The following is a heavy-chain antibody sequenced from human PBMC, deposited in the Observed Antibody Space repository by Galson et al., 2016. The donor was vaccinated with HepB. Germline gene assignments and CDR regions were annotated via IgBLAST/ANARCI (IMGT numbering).Heavy chain of an antibody. CDR3: ARDPPGTATGTP. V-gene: IGHV3-53*01. J-gene: IGHJ5*02. CDR2: IYSGGAT. Sequence: SLRLSCAASGFTVGNNYMSWVRQAPGKGLEWVSLIYSGGATNYANSVKGRFTISRDSSKNTLYLQMNSLRPEDTAIYYCARDPPGTATGTPWGRGTLVTVSS. CDR1: GFTVGNNY. D-gene: IGHD1-1*01.